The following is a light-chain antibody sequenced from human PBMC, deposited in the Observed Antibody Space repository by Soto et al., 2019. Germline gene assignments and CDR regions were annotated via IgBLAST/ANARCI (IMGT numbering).Light chain of an antibody. Sequence: EIVLTQSPGTLSLSPGERATLSCRASQSVSSSYLAWYQHKPGQAPRLLIYGASSRATGIPDRFSGSGSGTDFTLTISRLEPKDFAVYYCQQYGSSPHTFGKGTKLEIK. CDR3: QQYGSSPHT. V-gene: IGKV3-20*01. CDR1: QSVSSSY. CDR2: GAS. J-gene: IGKJ2*01.